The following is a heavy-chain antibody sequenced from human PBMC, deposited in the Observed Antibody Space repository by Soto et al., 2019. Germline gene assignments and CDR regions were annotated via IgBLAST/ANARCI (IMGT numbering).Heavy chain of an antibody. V-gene: IGHV3-21*01. Sequence: EVPLVESGGGLVKPGGSLRLSCAASGFTFSSYSMNWVRQAPGKGREWVSSISGGSSFIYYADSGKGPFTFSRDNAKNSLYQQMDSRTAEGTAVYYCARGKGMDVWGQGTTVTVSS. CDR1: GFTFSSYS. CDR2: ISGGSSFI. CDR3: ARGKGMDV. J-gene: IGHJ6*02.